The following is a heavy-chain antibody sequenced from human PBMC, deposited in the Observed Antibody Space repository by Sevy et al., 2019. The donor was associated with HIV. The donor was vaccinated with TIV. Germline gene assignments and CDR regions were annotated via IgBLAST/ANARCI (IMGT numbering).Heavy chain of an antibody. CDR3: ARHARSDIVVVPAAIGAFDI. V-gene: IGHV4-38-2*01. CDR1: GYSISSGYY. D-gene: IGHD2-2*01. Sequence: SETLSLACAVSGYSISSGYYWGWIRQPPGKGLEWIGSIYHSGSTYYNPSLKSRVTISVDTPKNQFSLKLSSVTAADTAVYYCARHARSDIVVVPAAIGAFDIWGQGTMVTVSS. CDR2: IYHSGST. J-gene: IGHJ3*02.